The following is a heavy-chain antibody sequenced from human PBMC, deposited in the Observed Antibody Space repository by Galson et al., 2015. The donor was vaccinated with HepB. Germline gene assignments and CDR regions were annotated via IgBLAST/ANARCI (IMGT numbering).Heavy chain of an antibody. CDR2: IISSSDTI. Sequence: SLRLSCAASKFIFKNYAMSWVRQAPGKGLEWVSYIISSSDTIYYADSVKGRFTISRDNAKNSLYLQMNSLRAEDTAVYYCARDRSWFDPWGQGTLVTVSS. V-gene: IGHV3-48*01. CDR3: ARDRSWFDP. CDR1: KFIFKNYA. J-gene: IGHJ5*02.